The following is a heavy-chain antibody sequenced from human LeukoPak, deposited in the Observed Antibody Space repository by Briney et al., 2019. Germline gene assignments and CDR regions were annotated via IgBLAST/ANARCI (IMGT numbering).Heavy chain of an antibody. Sequence: ASVKVSCKASGGTFSSYAISWVRQAPGQGLEWMGGIIPIFGTANYAQKFQGRVTITTDESTSTAYMELSSLRSEDTAVYYCARVRGAPFGEHLDYYYYMDVWGKGTTVTVSS. CDR3: ARVRGAPFGEHLDYYYYMDV. V-gene: IGHV1-69*05. CDR2: IIPIFGTA. J-gene: IGHJ6*03. CDR1: GGTFSSYA. D-gene: IGHD3-10*01.